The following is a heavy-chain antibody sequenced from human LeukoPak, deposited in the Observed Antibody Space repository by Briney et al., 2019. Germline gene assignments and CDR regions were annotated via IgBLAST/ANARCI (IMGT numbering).Heavy chain of an antibody. CDR1: GYTFTSYD. J-gene: IGHJ3*02. CDR3: ARIDSSSWYLDAFDI. D-gene: IGHD6-13*01. CDR2: MNPNSGNT. Sequence: ASVKVSCKASGYTFTSYDINWVRQATGQGLEGMGWMNPNSGNTGYAQKFQGRVTMTRHTSISTAYMELSSLRSEDTAVYYCARIDSSSWYLDAFDIWGQGTMVTVSS. V-gene: IGHV1-8*01.